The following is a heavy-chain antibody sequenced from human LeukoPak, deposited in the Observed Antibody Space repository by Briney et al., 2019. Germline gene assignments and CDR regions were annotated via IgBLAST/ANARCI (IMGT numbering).Heavy chain of an antibody. CDR3: ARVTNYGDYWDDAFDI. J-gene: IGHJ3*02. CDR1: GGSISSDGYS. Sequence: SETLSLTCAVSGGSISSDGYSWSWIRQPPGTGLEWIAYIYHSGSTYCNPSLKSRVTISVDRSKNQFSLKLSSVTAADTAVYYCARVTNYGDYWDDAFDIWGQGTMVTVSS. V-gene: IGHV4-30-2*01. CDR2: IYHSGST. D-gene: IGHD4-17*01.